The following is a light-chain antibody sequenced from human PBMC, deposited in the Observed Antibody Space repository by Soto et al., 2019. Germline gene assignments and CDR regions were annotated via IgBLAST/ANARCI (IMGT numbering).Light chain of an antibody. CDR1: QSVSSSY. Sequence: EIVLTQSPGTLSLSPGERATLSCRASQSVSSSYLAWYQQQPGQAPRLLIYGASCRSTGIPDRCCGSGSGTTFTLTISSREPEDFSVNYCQQYGSSPPWTFGQGTKVEIK. CDR3: QQYGSSPPWT. J-gene: IGKJ1*01. V-gene: IGKV3-20*01. CDR2: GAS.